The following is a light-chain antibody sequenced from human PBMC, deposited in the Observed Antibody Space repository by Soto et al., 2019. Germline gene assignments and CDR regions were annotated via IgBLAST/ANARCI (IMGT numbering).Light chain of an antibody. CDR3: VSYTDTDTLV. CDR1: NTDVGQDKS. CDR2: EVT. J-gene: IGLJ1*01. Sequence: QSVLTQPASVSGSRGQSITISWLGRNTDVGQDKSVSWYQQGPGKAPKLLIFEVTNRPSGVPSRFSGSRSGNTASLTISGLQPDDEGDYFCVSYTDTDTLVFGTGTKVTV. V-gene: IGLV2-14*01.